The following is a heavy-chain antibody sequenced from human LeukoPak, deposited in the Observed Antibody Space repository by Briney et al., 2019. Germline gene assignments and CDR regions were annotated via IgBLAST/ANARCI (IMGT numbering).Heavy chain of an antibody. CDR3: AKGSTTFDY. D-gene: IGHD2/OR15-2a*01. J-gene: IGHJ4*02. V-gene: IGHV3-33*03. CDR2: IWCDGGKK. CDR1: GFTFSNYG. Sequence: GGSLQISCVASGFTFSNYGMDWVRKAPGKGLEWVAVIWCDGGKKFYRDSGKGGFTISREKSKKTRKLQMNSLSAEDTAVYYCAKGSTTFDYWGQGTLVTVSS.